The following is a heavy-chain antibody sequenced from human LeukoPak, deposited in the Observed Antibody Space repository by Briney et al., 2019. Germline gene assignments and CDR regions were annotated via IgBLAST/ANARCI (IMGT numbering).Heavy chain of an antibody. CDR3: ARSRIVVVPAARFDP. V-gene: IGHV1-2*02. J-gene: IGHJ5*02. CDR1: GYTFTGYY. Sequence: ASVKVSCKASGYTFTGYYVLWVRQAPGQGLEWMGWINPNTGGTNYAQKFQGRVTMTRDTSISTAYMELSRLRSDDTAVYYCARSRIVVVPAARFDPWGQGTLVTVSS. CDR2: INPNTGGT. D-gene: IGHD2-2*01.